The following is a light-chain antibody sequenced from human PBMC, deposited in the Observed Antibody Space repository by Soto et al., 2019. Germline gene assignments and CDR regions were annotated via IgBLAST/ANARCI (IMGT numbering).Light chain of an antibody. J-gene: IGLJ1*01. V-gene: IGLV2-14*01. CDR1: SSDVGGYNY. Sequence: QSVLTQPASVSGSPGQSITISCTGTSSDVGGYNYVSWYQHHPGKAPKLMIYEVNNRPSGVSIRFSGSKSGNTASLTISGLQAEDEADYYCSSYIGSRIPFYVFGTGTKVTVL. CDR3: SSYIGSRIPFYV. CDR2: EVN.